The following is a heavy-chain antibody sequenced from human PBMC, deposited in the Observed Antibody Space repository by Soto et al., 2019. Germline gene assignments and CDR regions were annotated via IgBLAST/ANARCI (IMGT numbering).Heavy chain of an antibody. V-gene: IGHV1-69*13. D-gene: IGHD1-26*01. J-gene: IGHJ6*02. Sequence: SVKVSCKASGGTFRSYAISWVRQSPGQGLEWMGGIIPIFGTANYAQKFQGRVTITADESTSTAYMELSSLRSEDTAVYYCARVFVSGSIPASDYYYYYGMDVWGQGTTVTVS. CDR3: ARVFVSGSIPASDYYYYYGMDV. CDR1: GGTFRSYA. CDR2: IIPIFGTA.